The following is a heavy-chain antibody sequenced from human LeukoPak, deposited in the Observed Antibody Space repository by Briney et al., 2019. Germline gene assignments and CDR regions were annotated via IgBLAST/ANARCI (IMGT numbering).Heavy chain of an antibody. CDR2: MSFSGSTI. D-gene: IGHD5-12*01. CDR1: GFTFSSYE. V-gene: IGHV3-48*03. CDR3: ARGYSSYYPDAFDI. J-gene: IGHJ3*02. Sequence: GGSLRLSCVASGFTFSSYEMNWVRQAPGRGLEWVSYMSFSGSTIYYADSVKGRFTISRDDAKNSLYLQMNSLRAEDTAVYYCARGYSSYYPDAFDIWGQGTMVTVSS.